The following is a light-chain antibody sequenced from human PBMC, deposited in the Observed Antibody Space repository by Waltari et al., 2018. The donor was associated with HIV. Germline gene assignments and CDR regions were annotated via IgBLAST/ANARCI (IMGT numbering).Light chain of an antibody. Sequence: QSVLTQPPSVSGAPGPTVTISCTGSSSNIGARFDVHWYQQIRGTAPNIFTYGNNRPAGVPGLFSGSKSGTSASLAITGLQAEDEADYYCQTYDSRLSGSVVFGGGTKLTVL. CDR2: GN. V-gene: IGLV1-40*01. CDR1: SSNIGARFD. CDR3: QTYDSRLSGSVV. J-gene: IGLJ2*01.